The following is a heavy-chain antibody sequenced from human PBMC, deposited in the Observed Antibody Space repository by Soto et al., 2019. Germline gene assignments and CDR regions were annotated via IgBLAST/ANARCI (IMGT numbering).Heavy chain of an antibody. CDR3: AREVVTVFDY. Sequence: SVKVSCKATGGTFSSYTFTWVRQAPGQGLEWMGRIIPIVDVANYAQRFQGRVTVTADKSTSTAYMELSSLRSEDTAVYYCAREVVTVFDYWGQRPLVTVSS. V-gene: IGHV1-69*04. CDR2: IIPIVDVA. D-gene: IGHD2-21*02. CDR1: GGTFSSYT. J-gene: IGHJ4*02.